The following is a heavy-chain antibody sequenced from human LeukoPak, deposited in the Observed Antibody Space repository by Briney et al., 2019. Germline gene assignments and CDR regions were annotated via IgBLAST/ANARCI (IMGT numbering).Heavy chain of an antibody. Sequence: PGGSLRLSCAASGFTFSSYAMSWVRQAPGKGLEWVSAISSSGGSTYYADSVKGRFTISRDNSKNTLYLQMNSLRAEDTAVYYCAKDASTYYYDSSGYYLKYYYYGMDVWGQGTTVTVSS. V-gene: IGHV3-23*01. D-gene: IGHD3-22*01. J-gene: IGHJ6*02. CDR2: ISSSGGST. CDR1: GFTFSSYA. CDR3: AKDASTYYYDSSGYYLKYYYYGMDV.